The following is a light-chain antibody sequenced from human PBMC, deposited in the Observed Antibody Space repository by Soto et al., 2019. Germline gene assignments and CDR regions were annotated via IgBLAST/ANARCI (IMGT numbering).Light chain of an antibody. V-gene: IGKV3-15*01. J-gene: IGKJ3*01. Sequence: EIVMTQSPFTLSVSPGERATLSCTASQSVNNNVAWYQQKPGHTPRLLIYSASIGATGTPARFSGSGSGSDFTLTISSLQSEDFAVYYCQQYNKWPLTFGPRAKVDI. CDR3: QQYNKWPLT. CDR2: SAS. CDR1: QSVNNN.